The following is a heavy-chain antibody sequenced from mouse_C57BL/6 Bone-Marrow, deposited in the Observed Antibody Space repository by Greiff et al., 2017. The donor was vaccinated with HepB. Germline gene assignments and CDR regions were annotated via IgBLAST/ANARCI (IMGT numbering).Heavy chain of an antibody. D-gene: IGHD2-4*01. Sequence: VKLQQSGPELARPWASVKISCQAFYTFSRRVHFAIRETNYWMQWVKQRPGQGLEWIGAIYPGNGDTSYNQKFKGKATVTADKSSSTAYMQLSSLASDYTAVYYCACWNYYYDGRDYYAMDYWGQGTSVTVSS. CDR3: SDYTAVYYCACWNYYYDGRDYYAMDY. V-gene: IGHV1-87*01. CDR2: GQGLEWIG. CDR1: YTFS. J-gene: IGHJ4*01.